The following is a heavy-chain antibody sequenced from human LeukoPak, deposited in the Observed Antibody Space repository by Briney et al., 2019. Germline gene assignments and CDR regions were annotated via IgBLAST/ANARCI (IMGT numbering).Heavy chain of an antibody. Sequence: GGSLRLSCAASGFTFNTYGMSWVRQAPGKGLEWVSGISGSGGATYYADSVKGRFTVSRDDPHNTLYLQMNSVRAEDTAVYYCARELGDWGQGTLVTVSS. CDR1: GFTFNTYG. CDR3: ARELGD. D-gene: IGHD1-7*01. J-gene: IGHJ4*02. V-gene: IGHV3-23*01. CDR2: ISGSGGAT.